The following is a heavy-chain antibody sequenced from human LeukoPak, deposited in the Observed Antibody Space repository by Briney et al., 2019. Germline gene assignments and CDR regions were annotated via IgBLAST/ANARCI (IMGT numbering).Heavy chain of an antibody. D-gene: IGHD1-26*01. CDR2: MNPNTGRT. Sequence: ASVKVSCKASRYTFTSYDINWVREAAGQGLEWMGWMNPNTGRTGFAQKFQGRLTMTRDTSISTAYMELSSLRSDDTAVYYCARAWGHTGFYYYYMDVWGKGTTVTVSS. CDR3: ARAWGHTGFYYYYMDV. CDR1: RYTFTSYD. V-gene: IGHV1-8*01. J-gene: IGHJ6*03.